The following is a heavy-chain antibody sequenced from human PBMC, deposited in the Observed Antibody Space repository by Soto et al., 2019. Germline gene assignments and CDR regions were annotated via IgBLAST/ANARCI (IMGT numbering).Heavy chain of an antibody. Sequence: ASVKVSCKASGYTFTSYGISWVRQAPGQGLEWMGWISAYNGNTNYAQKLQGRVTMTTDTSTSTAYMGLRSLRSDDTAVYYCAREWMYYDFWSGYRWFDPWGQGTLVTVSS. V-gene: IGHV1-18*01. CDR2: ISAYNGNT. D-gene: IGHD3-3*01. J-gene: IGHJ5*01. CDR3: AREWMYYDFWSGYRWFDP. CDR1: GYTFTSYG.